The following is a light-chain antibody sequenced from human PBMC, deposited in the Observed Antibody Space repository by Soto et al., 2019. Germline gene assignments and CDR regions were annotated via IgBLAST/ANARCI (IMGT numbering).Light chain of an antibody. CDR1: QSIKSW. CDR2: EAS. V-gene: IGKV1-5*03. Sequence: DIQMTQSPSTLSASVGDRVTVTCRASQSIKSWLAWYQQKPGKAPKLLIYEASSLESGVPSRFGGSGFGTEFSLTISSLQPDDFASYYCQQYNTLSGTFGQGTKVDIK. CDR3: QQYNTLSGT. J-gene: IGKJ1*01.